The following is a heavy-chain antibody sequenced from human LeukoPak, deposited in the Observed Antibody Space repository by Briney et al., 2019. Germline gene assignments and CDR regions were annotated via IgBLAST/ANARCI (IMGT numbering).Heavy chain of an antibody. J-gene: IGHJ4*02. D-gene: IGHD3-22*01. V-gene: IGHV3-21*01. CDR3: ASTPTYYYDSSGYSISVFDY. Sequence: GGSLRLSCAASGFTFSSYWMSWVRQAPGKGLEWVSSISSSSSYIYYADSVKGRFTISRDNAKNSLYLQMNSLRAEDTAVYYCASTPTYYYDSSGYSISVFDYWGQGTLVTVSS. CDR2: ISSSSSYI. CDR1: GFTFSSYW.